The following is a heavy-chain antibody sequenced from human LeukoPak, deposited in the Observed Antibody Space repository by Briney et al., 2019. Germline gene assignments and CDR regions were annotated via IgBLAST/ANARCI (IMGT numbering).Heavy chain of an antibody. CDR3: ARAPMGTLYYFDY. D-gene: IGHD1-1*01. CDR1: GFTFSSYG. V-gene: IGHV3-30*03. Sequence: AGGSLRLSCAASGFTFSSYGMHWVRQAPGKGLEWVAVISYDGSNKYYADSVKGRFTISRDSSKNTLYLQMNSLRAEDTAVYYCARAPMGTLYYFDYWGQGTLVTVSS. CDR2: ISYDGSNK. J-gene: IGHJ4*02.